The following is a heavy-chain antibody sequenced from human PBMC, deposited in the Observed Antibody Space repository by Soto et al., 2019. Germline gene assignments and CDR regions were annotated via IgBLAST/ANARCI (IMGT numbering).Heavy chain of an antibody. Sequence: PSETLSLTCTVSSGSISNSNWCTWVRQPPGKGLEWIGEIYHSGSTNSNPSLKSRVTMSVDKSKNQFSLNLISVTAADTAVYYCARQIAGSSGFDYWGQGTLVTVSS. D-gene: IGHD3-22*01. CDR3: ARQIAGSSGFDY. J-gene: IGHJ4*02. V-gene: IGHV4-4*02. CDR1: SGSISNSNW. CDR2: IYHSGST.